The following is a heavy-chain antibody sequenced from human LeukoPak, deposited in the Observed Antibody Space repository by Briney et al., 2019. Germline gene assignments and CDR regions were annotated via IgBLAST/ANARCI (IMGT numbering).Heavy chain of an antibody. D-gene: IGHD2-21*01. Sequence: PSQTLSLTCTVSGGSISSGDYYWSWLRQPPGKGLEWIGYIYYSGSTYYNPYLKSRVTISVDTSKNQFSLKLSSVTAADTAVYYWARAPVTLPPLPFDIWGQGTMVTVSS. CDR1: GGSISSGDYY. V-gene: IGHV4-30-4*01. CDR3: ARAPVTLPPLPFDI. J-gene: IGHJ3*02. CDR2: IYYSGST.